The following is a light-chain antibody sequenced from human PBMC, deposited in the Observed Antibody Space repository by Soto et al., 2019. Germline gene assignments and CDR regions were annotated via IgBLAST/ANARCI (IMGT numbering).Light chain of an antibody. CDR1: QSVSSS. J-gene: IGKJ1*01. Sequence: EIMMTQSPASLSVSPGERAALSCRASQSVSSSVAWYQQKPGQAPRLLLYDASTRATDIPARFSGSGSGTEFTLTISSLQTEEFAVYSCQQYNSWPPTFGQGTKVEIK. CDR2: DAS. V-gene: IGKV3-15*01. CDR3: QQYNSWPPT.